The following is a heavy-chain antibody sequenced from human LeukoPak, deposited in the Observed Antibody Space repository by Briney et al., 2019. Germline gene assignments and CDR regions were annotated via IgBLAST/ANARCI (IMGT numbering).Heavy chain of an antibody. J-gene: IGHJ4*02. CDR1: GGSISSGGYY. CDR2: IYYSGST. CDR3: AREGGSSWEVFDY. Sequence: SETLSLTCTVSGGSISSGGYYWSWIRQHAGKGLEWIGYIYYSGSTYYNPSLKSRVTISVDTSKNQFSLKLSSVTAADTAVYYCAREGGSSWEVFDYWGQGTLVTVSS. D-gene: IGHD6-13*01. V-gene: IGHV4-31*03.